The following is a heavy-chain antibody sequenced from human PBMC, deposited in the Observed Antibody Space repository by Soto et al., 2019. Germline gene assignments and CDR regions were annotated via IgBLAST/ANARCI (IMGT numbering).Heavy chain of an antibody. CDR1: GFTFSTYS. J-gene: IGHJ6*02. CDR3: ARGGSSSDNGMDV. Sequence: EVQLVESGGGLVQPGGSLRLSCAASGFTFSTYSMNWVRQAPGKGLEWVSYISSRSYTIYYVDSVKGQFTISRDNAKNSLYLQMKSLRDEDTAVYYCARGGSSSDNGMDVWGQGTTVTVSS. V-gene: IGHV3-48*02. D-gene: IGHD6-6*01. CDR2: ISSRSYTI.